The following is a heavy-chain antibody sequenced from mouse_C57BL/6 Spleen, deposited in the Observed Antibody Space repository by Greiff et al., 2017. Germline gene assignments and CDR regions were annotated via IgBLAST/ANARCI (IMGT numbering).Heavy chain of an antibody. D-gene: IGHD1-1*01. Sequence: VQLQQSGAELARPGASVKLSCKASGYTFTSYWMHWVKQRPIQGLEWIGNIDPSDSETHYNQKFKDKATLTVDKSSSTAYMQLSSLTSEDSAVYYCARKEVATGYFDYWGQGTTLTVSS. V-gene: IGHV1-52*01. CDR2: IDPSDSET. CDR1: GYTFTSYW. J-gene: IGHJ2*01. CDR3: ARKEVATGYFDY.